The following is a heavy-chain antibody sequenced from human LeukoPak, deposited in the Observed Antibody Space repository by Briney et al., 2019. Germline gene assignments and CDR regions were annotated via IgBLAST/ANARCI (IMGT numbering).Heavy chain of an antibody. CDR2: ISAYNGNT. J-gene: IGHJ6*03. D-gene: IGHD3-9*01. Sequence: ASVKVSCKASGYTFTSYGISWVRQAPGQGPEWMGWISAYNGNTNYAQKLQGRVTMTTDTSTSTAYMELRSLRSDDTAVYYCARVPPYYDILTGYYYYYYYYMDVWGKGTTVTVSS. CDR1: GYTFTSYG. V-gene: IGHV1-18*01. CDR3: ARVPPYYDILTGYYYYYYYYMDV.